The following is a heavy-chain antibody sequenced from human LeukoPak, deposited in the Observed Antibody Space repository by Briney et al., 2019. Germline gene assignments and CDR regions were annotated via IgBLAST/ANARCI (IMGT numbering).Heavy chain of an antibody. D-gene: IGHD4-17*01. Sequence: AGGSLRLSCAASGFPFSSCAMSWVRQAPGKGLEWVSAISGSGYGTYYADSVKGRFTISRDNSKNTLFLQMNSLRAEDTAVYYCARDGDHFDYWGQGTLVTVSS. V-gene: IGHV3-23*01. CDR1: GFPFSSCA. J-gene: IGHJ4*02. CDR2: ISGSGYGT. CDR3: ARDGDHFDY.